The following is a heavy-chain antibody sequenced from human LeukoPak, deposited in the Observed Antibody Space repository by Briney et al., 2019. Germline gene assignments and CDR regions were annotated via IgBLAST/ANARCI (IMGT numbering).Heavy chain of an antibody. V-gene: IGHV4-4*07. J-gene: IGHJ4*02. D-gene: IGHD3-10*01. CDR1: GGSISSYY. Sequence: SETLSLTCTVSGGSISSYYWSWIRQPAGKGLEWIGRIYTSGSTDYNPSLKSRVTMSVDTSKNQFSLKLSSVTAADTAVYYCARDLIVPVGLTGSGSYSTDYWGQGTLVTVSS. CDR2: IYTSGST. CDR3: ARDLIVPVGLTGSGSYSTDY.